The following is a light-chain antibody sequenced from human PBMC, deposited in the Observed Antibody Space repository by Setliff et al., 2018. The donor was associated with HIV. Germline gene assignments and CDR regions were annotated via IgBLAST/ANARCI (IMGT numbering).Light chain of an antibody. Sequence: QSALTQPASVSGSPGQSITISCTGTSSDVGGYNYVSWYQQHPGKAPKLMIYDVSNRPSGVSNRFSGSKSGNTASLTISGLPAEDEAGYYFSSYTSRSSLCVFGTGTKVTVL. V-gene: IGLV2-14*03. CDR3: SSYTSRSSLCV. CDR2: DVS. J-gene: IGLJ1*01. CDR1: SSDVGGYNY.